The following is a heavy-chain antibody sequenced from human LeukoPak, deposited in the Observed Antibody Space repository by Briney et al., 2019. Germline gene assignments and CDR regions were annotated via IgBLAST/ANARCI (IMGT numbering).Heavy chain of an antibody. V-gene: IGHV7-4-1*02. Sequence: GASVKVSCKASGYTFADYYMNWVRQAPGQGLEWMGWIHPSTGNPTYAQGFTGRFVFSLDTSVSTTYPQISSLKAEDTAVYFCARAFQSLGGLSLPDYWGQGTLVTVSS. CDR1: GYTFADYY. J-gene: IGHJ4*02. CDR2: IHPSTGNP. D-gene: IGHD3-16*02. CDR3: ARAFQSLGGLSLPDY.